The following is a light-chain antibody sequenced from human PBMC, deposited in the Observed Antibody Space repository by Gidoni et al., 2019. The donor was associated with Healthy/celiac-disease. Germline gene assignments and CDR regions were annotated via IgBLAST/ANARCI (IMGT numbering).Light chain of an antibody. CDR1: QSVSSY. V-gene: IGKV3-11*01. Sequence: DIVLTPSPATLSLSPGERTTLYCRASQSVSSYLSWYQQKPGQAPRHLIYDASNRATGIRARCSGSGAGTDVTITISSLEPEDVAVDYCQQRSNWPELAFGGGTKVEIK. CDR3: QQRSNWPELA. J-gene: IGKJ4*01. CDR2: DAS.